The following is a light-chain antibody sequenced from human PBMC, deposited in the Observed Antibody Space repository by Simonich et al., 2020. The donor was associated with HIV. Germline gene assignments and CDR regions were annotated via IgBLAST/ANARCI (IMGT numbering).Light chain of an antibody. J-gene: IGLJ2*01. Sequence: QSALTQPPSASGSPGQSVTISGTGTSRDVDGYNYVSWSQQYPGKAPKLMVYEVSQRPSGVPPRFSGSKSGNTASLTVSGLQAEDEADYYCSAYVGTNVLFGGGTKLIVL. CDR3: SAYVGTNVL. CDR2: EVS. V-gene: IGLV2-8*01. CDR1: SRDVDGYNY.